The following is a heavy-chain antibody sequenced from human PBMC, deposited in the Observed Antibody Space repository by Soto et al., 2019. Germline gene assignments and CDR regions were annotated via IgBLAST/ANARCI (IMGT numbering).Heavy chain of an antibody. CDR1: GGSVDSGNHY. J-gene: IGHJ4*02. Sequence: QVLVQESGPGLVKPSQTLTLSCTVSGGSVDSGNHYWNWIRQPPGKGLEWIGYIYYGESTYYNPPPKSRATLSVDTPQSRFSLRLTSVTAADTAVYYCARDMGSAMTTRIFDHWGQGTLVTVSS. V-gene: IGHV4-30-4*01. CDR2: IYYGEST. D-gene: IGHD4-17*01. CDR3: ARDMGSAMTTRIFDH.